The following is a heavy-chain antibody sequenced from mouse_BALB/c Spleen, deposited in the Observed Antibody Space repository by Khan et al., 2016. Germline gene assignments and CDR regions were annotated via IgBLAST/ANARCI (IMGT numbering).Heavy chain of an antibody. J-gene: IGHJ3*01. V-gene: IGHV4-1*02. Sequence: EVKLLESGGGLVQPGGSLKLSCAASGFDFSRYWMSWVRQAPGKGLEWIGEINPDSSTINYTPSLKDKFIIARDNAKNTLYLQMSKVRSEDTALYYCARLHYYGLGAYWGQGTLVTVSA. CDR3: ARLHYYGLGAY. CDR2: INPDSSTI. D-gene: IGHD1-2*01. CDR1: GFDFSRYW.